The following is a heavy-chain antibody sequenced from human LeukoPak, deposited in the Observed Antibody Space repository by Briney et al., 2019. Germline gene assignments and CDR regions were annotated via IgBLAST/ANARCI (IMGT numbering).Heavy chain of an antibody. D-gene: IGHD2-15*01. Sequence: ASVKVSCKVSGYTLTELSMHWVRQAPGKGPEWMGGFDPEDGETIYAQKFQGRVTMTEDTSTDTAYMELSSLRSEDTAVYYCSATRWRYCSGGSCYDIDYWGQGTLVTVSS. CDR3: SATRWRYCSGGSCYDIDY. CDR1: GYTLTELS. J-gene: IGHJ4*02. CDR2: FDPEDGET. V-gene: IGHV1-24*01.